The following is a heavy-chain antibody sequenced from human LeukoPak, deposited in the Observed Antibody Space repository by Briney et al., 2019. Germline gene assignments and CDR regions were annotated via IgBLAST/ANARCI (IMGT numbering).Heavy chain of an antibody. V-gene: IGHV1-3*03. CDR1: GYTFSTYV. Sequence: GASVKVPCKASGYTFSTYVMHWVRQAPGQRLEWMGWINAGNGDTRYSQEFQGRLIITRDISARTVYMQLISLRSEDMAMYYCARGAYCSSSTCPISDWFDPWGQGTLVTVPS. D-gene: IGHD2-2*01. J-gene: IGHJ5*02. CDR3: ARGAYCSSSTCPISDWFDP. CDR2: INAGNGDT.